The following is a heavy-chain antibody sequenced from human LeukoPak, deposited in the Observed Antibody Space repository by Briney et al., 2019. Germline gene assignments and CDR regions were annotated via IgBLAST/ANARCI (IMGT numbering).Heavy chain of an antibody. CDR2: IYYSGST. CDR3: ARLYYDSSRYPNWFDP. J-gene: IGHJ5*02. Sequence: SETLSLTCTVSGDSISSYFWSWIRQPPGKGREWIGYIYYSGSTNYKPSLKSRVTISVDTSKNQFSLKLSSVTAADTAVYYCARLYYDSSRYPNWFDPWGQGTLVTVSS. V-gene: IGHV4-59*08. CDR1: GDSISSYF. D-gene: IGHD3-22*01.